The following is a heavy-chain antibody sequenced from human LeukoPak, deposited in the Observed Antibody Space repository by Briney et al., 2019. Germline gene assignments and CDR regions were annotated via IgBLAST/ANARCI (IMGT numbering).Heavy chain of an antibody. Sequence: SETLSLTCTVSGYSISSGYYWSWIRQPPGKGLEWIGYIYYSGSTNYNPSLKSRVTISVDTSKNQFSLKLSSVTAADTAVYYCARGVTMIVPWGQGTLVTVSS. CDR3: ARGVTMIVP. V-gene: IGHV4-61*01. D-gene: IGHD3-22*01. CDR1: GYSISSGYY. CDR2: IYYSGST. J-gene: IGHJ5*02.